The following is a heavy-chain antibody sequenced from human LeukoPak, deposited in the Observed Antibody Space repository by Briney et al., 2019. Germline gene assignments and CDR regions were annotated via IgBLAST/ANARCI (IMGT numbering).Heavy chain of an antibody. J-gene: IGHJ4*02. D-gene: IGHD3-22*01. CDR2: IWSDGNNK. Sequence: GRSLRLSCAAPGFTFSSYAMHWVRQAPGKGLEWVAVIWSDGNNKYYEDSVRGRFTISRDNFKNTVYLQMNSLRAEDTAVYYCARGGAPDSSGYYLDLWGQGTLVTVSS. V-gene: IGHV3-33*01. CDR3: ARGGAPDSSGYYLDL. CDR1: GFTFSSYA.